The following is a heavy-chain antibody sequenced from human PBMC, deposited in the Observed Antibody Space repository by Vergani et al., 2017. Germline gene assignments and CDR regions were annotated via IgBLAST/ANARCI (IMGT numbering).Heavy chain of an antibody. J-gene: IGHJ5*02. Sequence: ELQLVESGGGLVQPGGSLRLSCAASGSTVSGNYMTWVRQVPGKGLVWVSGMNGDGDTISYADSVKGRFTISRDNAKNTLFLQMNSLRAEDTAVYYCARARKFRFGVVWENWFDPWGQGTLVTVSS. V-gene: IGHV3-74*02. CDR1: GSTVSGNY. CDR2: MNGDGDTI. CDR3: ARARKFRFGVVWENWFDP. D-gene: IGHD3-3*01.